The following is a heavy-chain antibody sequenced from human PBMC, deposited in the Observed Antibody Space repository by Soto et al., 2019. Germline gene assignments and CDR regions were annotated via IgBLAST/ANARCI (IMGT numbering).Heavy chain of an antibody. CDR3: ARERDTAKFSYFDY. V-gene: IGHV3-33*01. J-gene: IGHJ4*02. CDR1: GFTFSSYG. Sequence: PGGSLRLSCAASGFTFSSYGMHWVRQAPGKGLEWVAVIWYDGSNKYYADSVKGRFTISRDNSKNTLYLQMNSLRAEDTAVYYCARERDTAKFSYFDYWGQGTLVTVSS. D-gene: IGHD5-18*01. CDR2: IWYDGSNK.